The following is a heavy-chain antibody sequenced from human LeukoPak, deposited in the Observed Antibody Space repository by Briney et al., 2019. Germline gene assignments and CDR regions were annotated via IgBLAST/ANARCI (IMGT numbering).Heavy chain of an antibody. CDR3: ARIAVAGTSREDWFDP. D-gene: IGHD6-19*01. CDR1: GYRFTGHY. V-gene: IGHV1-2*02. CDR2: IHPNNGGT. J-gene: IGHJ5*02. Sequence: ASVKVSCKASGYRFTGHYIHWVRQAPGQGLEWMGWIHPNNGGTNNAQKFQGRVSMTRDTSISTAYMELNRLTSDDTAVYYCARIAVAGTSREDWFDPWGQGTLSPSPQ.